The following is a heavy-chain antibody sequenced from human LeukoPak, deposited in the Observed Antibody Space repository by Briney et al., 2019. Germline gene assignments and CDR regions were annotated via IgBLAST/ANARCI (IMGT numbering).Heavy chain of an antibody. Sequence: GASVKVSCKASGYTFTGYYMHWVRQAPGQGLEWMGSVNPNSGGTNFAQKFQGRVTMSRDTSISTAYMELSSLRSDDTAVYYCARSFVDTAMVTWDNWFDPWGQGTLVTVSS. D-gene: IGHD5-18*01. CDR3: ARSFVDTAMVTWDNWFDP. J-gene: IGHJ5*02. V-gene: IGHV1-2*02. CDR2: VNPNSGGT. CDR1: GYTFTGYY.